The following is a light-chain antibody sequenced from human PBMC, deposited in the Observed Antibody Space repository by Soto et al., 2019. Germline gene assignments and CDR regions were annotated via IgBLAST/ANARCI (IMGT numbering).Light chain of an antibody. CDR1: QTISSW. J-gene: IGKJ1*01. Sequence: IQMSQSPSTLSGTPGDRVTITCRASQTISSWLAWYQQKPGKAPKLLIYKASTLKSGVPSRFSGSGSGTEFTLTISSLQPDDFATYYCQHYNSYSEAFGQGTMVDI. V-gene: IGKV1-5*03. CDR2: KAS. CDR3: QHYNSYSEA.